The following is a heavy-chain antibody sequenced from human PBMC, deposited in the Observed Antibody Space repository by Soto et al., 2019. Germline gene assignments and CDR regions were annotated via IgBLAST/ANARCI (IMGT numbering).Heavy chain of an antibody. Sequence: PGGSLRLSCAASGFTFSSYWMSWVRQAPGKGLEWVAYINQDGSQKDYVDSVKGRFTISRDNAKNSLYLQMNSLRAEDTAVYYCATYHPFDYWGQGTLVTV. CDR3: ATYHPFDY. D-gene: IGHD2-2*01. CDR1: GFTFSSYW. V-gene: IGHV3-7*03. J-gene: IGHJ4*02. CDR2: INQDGSQK.